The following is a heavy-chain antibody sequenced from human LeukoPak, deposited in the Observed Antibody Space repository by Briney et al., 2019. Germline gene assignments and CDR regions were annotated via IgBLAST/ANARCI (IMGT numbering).Heavy chain of an antibody. CDR1: GYSISSGYY. V-gene: IGHV4-38-2*02. CDR2: IFHSGST. D-gene: IGHD4-17*01. Sequence: SETLSLTCTVSGYSISSGYYWGWSRQPPGKGLGWMGSIFHSGSTYYNPSLKRRVTISVDTSKNQFSLKRSSVTAADTAVYYCARDVDDDYGDYLFDYWGQGTLVTVSS. CDR3: ARDVDDDYGDYLFDY. J-gene: IGHJ4*02.